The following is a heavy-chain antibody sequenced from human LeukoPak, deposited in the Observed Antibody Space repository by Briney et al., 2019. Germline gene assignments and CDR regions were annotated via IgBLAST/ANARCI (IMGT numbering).Heavy chain of an antibody. V-gene: IGHV1-69*13. Sequence: VASVKVSCKASGGTFSSYAISWVRQAPGQGLEWMGGIIPIFGTANYAQKFQGRVTITADESTSTAYMELSSLRSEDTAVYYCARAPVATPSEFDYWGQGTLVTVSS. J-gene: IGHJ4*02. CDR3: ARAPVATPSEFDY. CDR2: IIPIFGTA. D-gene: IGHD5-12*01. CDR1: GGTFSSYA.